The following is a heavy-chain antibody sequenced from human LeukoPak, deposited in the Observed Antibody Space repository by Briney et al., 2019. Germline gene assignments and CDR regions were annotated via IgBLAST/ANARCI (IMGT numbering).Heavy chain of an antibody. CDR2: IESSGATT. Sequence: GGSLRLSCAASGLTFSRYAMSWARQAPGKGLEWVSLIESSGATTYYADSVKGRFTISRDDSKNTLYLQMNSLRAEDTALYYCARDTYGAPDSWGQGTLVTVSS. V-gene: IGHV3-23*01. CDR3: ARDTYGAPDS. J-gene: IGHJ4*02. D-gene: IGHD4-17*01. CDR1: GLTFSRYA.